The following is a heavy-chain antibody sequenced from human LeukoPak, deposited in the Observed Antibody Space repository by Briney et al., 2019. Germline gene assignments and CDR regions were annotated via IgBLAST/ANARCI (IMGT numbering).Heavy chain of an antibody. CDR2: INHSGST. V-gene: IGHV4-34*01. Sequence: PSETLSLTCAVYGGSFSGYYWSWLRQPPGKGLEWIGEINHSGSTNYNPSLKSRVTISVDTSKNQFSLKLSSVTAADTAVYYCARVPPLRSGYFVGYYYYGMDVWGQGTTVTVSS. J-gene: IGHJ6*02. D-gene: IGHD3-3*01. CDR1: GGSFSGYY. CDR3: ARVPPLRSGYFVGYYYYGMDV.